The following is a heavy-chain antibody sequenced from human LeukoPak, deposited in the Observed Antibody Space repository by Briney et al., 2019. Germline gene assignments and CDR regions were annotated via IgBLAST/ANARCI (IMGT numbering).Heavy chain of an antibody. CDR2: ISNTADNT. D-gene: IGHD2/OR15-2a*01. Sequence: GGSLRLSCAASGFIFANFGMGWVRQVPGRGLEWISTISNTADNTHYADSVKGRFTISRDNSRNTLYLQMNSLRADDDTAIYYCAKDCCDFSPLDHWGRGTQVTVSS. V-gene: IGHV3-23*01. CDR1: GFIFANFG. J-gene: IGHJ4*02. CDR3: AKDCCDFSPLDH.